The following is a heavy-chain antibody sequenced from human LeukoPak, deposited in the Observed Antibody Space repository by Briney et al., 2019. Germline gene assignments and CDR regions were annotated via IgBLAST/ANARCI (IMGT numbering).Heavy chain of an antibody. V-gene: IGHV1-69*04. CDR2: IISILGIA. CDR1: GGTFSSYA. CDR3: SSGYDLYYYYSIEV. Sequence: ASVKVSCKASGGTFSSYAISWVRQAPGQGLEWMGKIISILGIAYNPHNFKGRVTITAAKSTKTAYMELSSLRSEDTALYYCSSGYDLYYYYSIEVWGEGTTGTVSS. D-gene: IGHD5-12*01. J-gene: IGHJ6*01.